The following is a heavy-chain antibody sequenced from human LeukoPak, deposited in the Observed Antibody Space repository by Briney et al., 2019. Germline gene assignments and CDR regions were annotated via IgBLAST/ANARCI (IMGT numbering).Heavy chain of an antibody. D-gene: IGHD3-10*01. V-gene: IGHV4-34*01. J-gene: IGHJ5*02. CDR1: GGSFSGYY. CDR2: INHSGST. CDR3: ARRRPMVRGAINWFDP. Sequence: SETLSLTCAVYGGSFSGYYWSWIRQPPGKGLEWIGEINHSGSTNYNPSLKGRVTISVDTSKNQFSLKLSSVTAADTAVYYCARRRPMVRGAINWFDPWGQGTLVTVSS.